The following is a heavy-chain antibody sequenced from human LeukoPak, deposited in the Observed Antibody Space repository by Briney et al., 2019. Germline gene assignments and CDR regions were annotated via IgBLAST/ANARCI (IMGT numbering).Heavy chain of an antibody. CDR2: IYYSGST. CDR1: GGSISSGGYY. CDR3: ARDSTVTTLDY. J-gene: IGHJ4*02. V-gene: IGHV4-31*03. D-gene: IGHD4-17*01. Sequence: PSETLSLTCTVSGGSISSGGYYWSWIRQHPGKGLEWIGYIYYSGSTYYNPSLKSRVTISVDTSKNQFSLKLSSVTAADTAVYYCARDSTVTTLDYWGQGTLVTVSS.